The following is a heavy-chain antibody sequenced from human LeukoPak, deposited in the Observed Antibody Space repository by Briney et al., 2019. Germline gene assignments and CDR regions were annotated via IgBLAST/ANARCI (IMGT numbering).Heavy chain of an antibody. V-gene: IGHV3-48*02. Sequence: GGSLRLSCAASGFTFSGYSMNWVRQAPGKGLEWVSYISSGSSTIYNADSVEGRFTISRNNAKNSLYLQMNSLRDEDTAVYYCARDWYFDYWGQGTLVTVSS. J-gene: IGHJ4*02. CDR1: GFTFSGYS. CDR2: ISSGSSTI. CDR3: ARDWYFDY.